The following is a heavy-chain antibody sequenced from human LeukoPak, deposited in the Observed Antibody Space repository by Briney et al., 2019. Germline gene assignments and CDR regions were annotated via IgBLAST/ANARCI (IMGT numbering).Heavy chain of an antibody. CDR3: AKELQYYYDSGGYLSH. Sequence: GGSLRLSCAASGFTFSSYTIHWVRQAPGKGLEWVAVISYDGRNKYYADSVKGRFTISRDNSKNTLYLQMKGLRSEDTAVYYCAKELQYYYDSGGYLSHWGQGTLVTVSS. CDR2: ISYDGRNK. CDR1: GFTFSSYT. D-gene: IGHD3-22*01. J-gene: IGHJ4*02. V-gene: IGHV3-30*04.